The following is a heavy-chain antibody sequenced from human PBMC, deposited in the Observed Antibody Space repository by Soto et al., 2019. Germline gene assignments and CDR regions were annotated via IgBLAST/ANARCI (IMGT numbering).Heavy chain of an antibody. Sequence: SVKVSCKASGFTFTSSAVQWVRQARGQRPEWIGWIVVGSGNTNYAQKFQERVTITRDMSTSTAYMELSSLRSEDTAVYYCATVQLERPEKTDYWGQGTLVTVSS. CDR3: ATVQLERPEKTDY. V-gene: IGHV1-58*01. D-gene: IGHD1-1*01. CDR1: GFTFTSSA. J-gene: IGHJ4*02. CDR2: IVVGSGNT.